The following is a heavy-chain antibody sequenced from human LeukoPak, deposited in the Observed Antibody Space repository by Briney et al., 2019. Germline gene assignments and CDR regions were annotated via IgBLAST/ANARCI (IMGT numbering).Heavy chain of an antibody. CDR1: GGSISSYY. J-gene: IGHJ4*02. Sequence: SETLSLTCTVSGGSISSYYWSWIRQPPGKGLEWVGSIYYSGSTYYNPSLKSRVTISVDTSTNQFSLKLSSVTAADTAVYYCARRRYSSSWYFDYWGQGTLVTVSS. V-gene: IGHV4-39*01. D-gene: IGHD6-13*01. CDR2: IYYSGST. CDR3: ARRRYSSSWYFDY.